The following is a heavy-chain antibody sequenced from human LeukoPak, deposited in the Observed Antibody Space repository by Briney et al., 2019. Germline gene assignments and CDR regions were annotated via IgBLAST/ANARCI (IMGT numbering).Heavy chain of an antibody. Sequence: ASVKVSCKASGYTFTNYAMNWVRQAPGQGLEWMGWINTNTGNPTYAQGCTGRFVFSLDTSVSTAYLQISSLKAEDTAVYYCARDPNHYYDSSGYYGDYWGQGTLVTVSS. D-gene: IGHD3-22*01. CDR1: GYTFTNYA. V-gene: IGHV7-4-1*02. CDR3: ARDPNHYYDSSGYYGDY. J-gene: IGHJ4*02. CDR2: INTNTGNP.